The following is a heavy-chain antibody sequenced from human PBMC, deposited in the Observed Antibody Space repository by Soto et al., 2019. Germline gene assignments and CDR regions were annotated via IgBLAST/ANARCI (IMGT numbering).Heavy chain of an antibody. J-gene: IGHJ6*02. D-gene: IGHD3-10*01. V-gene: IGHV1-69*01. CDR3: ARGWFGELNSYYYYGMDV. CDR2: IIPIFGTA. CDR1: GYSFTSYW. Sequence: KISCKGSGYSFTSYWIGWVRQAPGQGLEWMGGIIPIFGTANYAQKFQGRVTITADESTSTAYMELSSLRSEDTAVYYCARGWFGELNSYYYYGMDVWGQGTTVTVSS.